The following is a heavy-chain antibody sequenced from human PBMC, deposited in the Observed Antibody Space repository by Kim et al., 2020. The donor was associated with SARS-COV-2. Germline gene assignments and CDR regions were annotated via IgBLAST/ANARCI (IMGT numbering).Heavy chain of an antibody. CDR3: ARDSGAAAGIIFDY. Sequence: NPSLKSRVTISVDTSKNQFSLKLSSVTAADTAVYYCARDSGAAAGIIFDYWGQGTLVTVSS. D-gene: IGHD6-13*01. J-gene: IGHJ4*02. V-gene: IGHV4-59*01.